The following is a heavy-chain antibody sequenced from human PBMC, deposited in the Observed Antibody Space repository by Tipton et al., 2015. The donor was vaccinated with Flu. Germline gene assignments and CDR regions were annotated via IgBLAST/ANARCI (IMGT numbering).Heavy chain of an antibody. CDR1: GGSISTYH. CDR2: ISPSGST. V-gene: IGHV4-4*07. D-gene: IGHD4-11*01. Sequence: LVQPSETLSLICRVSGGSISTYHWSWIRQSAGKGFEWMGRISPSGSTKFNSSLKSRVTMSVDASKNQFSLRLTSVTAADTAVYYCARRDYSNYASEPKNWFDPWGPGILVTVSS. CDR3: ARRDYSNYASEPKNWFDP. J-gene: IGHJ5*02.